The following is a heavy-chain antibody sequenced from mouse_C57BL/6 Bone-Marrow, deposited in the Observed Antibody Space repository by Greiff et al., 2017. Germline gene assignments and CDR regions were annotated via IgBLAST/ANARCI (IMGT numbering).Heavy chain of an antibody. J-gene: IGHJ2*01. CDR3: ARGDWDY. D-gene: IGHD3-3*01. CDR2: IYPRSGNT. V-gene: IGHV1-81*01. CDR1: GYTFTSYG. Sequence: VQRVECGAELARPGASVKLSCKASGYTFTSYGISWVKQRTGQGLEWIGEIYPRSGNTYYNEKFKGKATLTADKSSSTAYMALRSLTSEDAAVYFCARGDWDYWGQGTTLTVSS.